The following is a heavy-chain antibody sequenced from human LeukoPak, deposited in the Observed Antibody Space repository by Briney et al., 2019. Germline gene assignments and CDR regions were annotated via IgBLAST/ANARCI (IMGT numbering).Heavy chain of an antibody. J-gene: IGHJ3*02. Sequence: PGGSLRLSCAASGFTFDDYAMHWVRQAPGKGLEWVSGISWNSGSIGYADSVKGRFTISRDNAKNSLYLQMNSLRADDTAVYYCARTYGDYKDDAFDIWGQGTMVTVSS. CDR1: GFTFDDYA. V-gene: IGHV3-9*01. CDR3: ARTYGDYKDDAFDI. CDR2: ISWNSGSI. D-gene: IGHD4-17*01.